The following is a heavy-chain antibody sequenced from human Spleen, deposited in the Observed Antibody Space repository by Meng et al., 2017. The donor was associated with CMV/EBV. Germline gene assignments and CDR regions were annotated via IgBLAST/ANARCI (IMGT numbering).Heavy chain of an antibody. V-gene: IGHV1-69*06. Sequence: KASGGYFKSDAISWVRQAPGQGLEWMGGIIPILDTTNYAQKLQGRITISADKSTATAYMELSSLRSEDTAVYYCASDYYGSGTPPHHWGLGTLVTVSS. CDR2: IIPILDTT. CDR3: ASDYYGSGTPPHH. CDR1: GGYFKSDA. J-gene: IGHJ5*02. D-gene: IGHD3-10*01.